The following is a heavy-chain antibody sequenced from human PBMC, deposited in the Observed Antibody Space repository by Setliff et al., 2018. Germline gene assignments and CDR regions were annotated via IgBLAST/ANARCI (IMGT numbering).Heavy chain of an antibody. V-gene: IGHV3-7*03. CDR2: IKGDGSEI. Sequence: PGGSLRLSCAASAFTFKNYWMSWVRQAPGKGLEWVANIKGDGSEIYSVDSVKGRFSISRDNAKNSLYLQMNSLKTEDTGVYYCTTDGGFGENYFDYWGQGTLVTVSS. CDR1: AFTFKNYW. CDR3: TTDGGFGENYFDY. J-gene: IGHJ4*02. D-gene: IGHD3-10*01.